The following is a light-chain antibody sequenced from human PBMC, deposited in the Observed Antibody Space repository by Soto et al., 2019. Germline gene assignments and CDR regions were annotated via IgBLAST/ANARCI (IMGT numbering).Light chain of an antibody. CDR1: QSVSGY. CDR2: DVS. Sequence: PGERATLSCRASQSVSGYLAWYQQKPGQAPRLLIYDVSNRATGIPARFSGSGSGTDFTLTISSLEPEDFAVYFCQQYADSPITFGQGTRLEIK. J-gene: IGKJ5*01. CDR3: QQYADSPIT. V-gene: IGKV3-11*01.